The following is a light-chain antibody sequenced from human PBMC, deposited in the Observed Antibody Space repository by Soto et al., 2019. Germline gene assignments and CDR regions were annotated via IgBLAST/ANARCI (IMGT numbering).Light chain of an antibody. CDR3: QQYGSSCS. CDR2: GAS. Sequence: EIVLTQSPGTLSLSPGERATLSCRASQSVSSSYLAWYQQKPGQAPRLLVYGASSRATGIPDRFSGSGSGTDFTLTISRLEPEDCAVYYCQQYGSSCSFGQGTKLEIK. J-gene: IGKJ2*02. V-gene: IGKV3-20*01. CDR1: QSVSSSY.